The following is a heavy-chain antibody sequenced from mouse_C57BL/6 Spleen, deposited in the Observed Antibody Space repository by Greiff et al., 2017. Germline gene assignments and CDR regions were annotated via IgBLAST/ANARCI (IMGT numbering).Heavy chain of an antibody. J-gene: IGHJ2*02. CDR3: ARANWDDYFDY. D-gene: IGHD4-1*01. CDR2: IDPNSGGT. Sequence: VKLMESGAELVKPGASVKLSCKASGYTFTSSWMHWVKQRPGRGLEWIGRIDPNSGGTKYNEKFQRTATLTVDKPTSTAYMQLSSLTSEDSAVYYCARANWDDYFDYGGQGTSRTVSS. V-gene: IGHV1-72*01. CDR1: GYTFTSSW.